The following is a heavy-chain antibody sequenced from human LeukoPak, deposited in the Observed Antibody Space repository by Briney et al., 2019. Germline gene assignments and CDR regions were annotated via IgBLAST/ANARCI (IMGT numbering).Heavy chain of an antibody. CDR1: GGSVSSRSHY. D-gene: IGHD3-3*01. V-gene: IGHV4-39*01. CDR2: IYYSGTT. J-gene: IGHJ4*02. Sequence: SETLSLTCSASGGSVSSRSHYWGWIRQSPGKGLEWVGTIYYSGTTFYNPSLQSRVSISVDTSRDQFSLRLNSVTAADTAVYYCARRNDYDFWSGNQYYFDYWGLGTLVIVSS. CDR3: ARRNDYDFWSGNQYYFDY.